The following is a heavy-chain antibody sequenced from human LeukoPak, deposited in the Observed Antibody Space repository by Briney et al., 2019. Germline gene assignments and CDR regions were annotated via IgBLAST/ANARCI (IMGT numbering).Heavy chain of an antibody. V-gene: IGHV4-59*01. CDR1: GGSISSYY. Sequence: PSETLSLTCTVSGGSISSYYWSWIRQPPGKGLEWIGYIYYSGSTNYNPSLKSRVTISVDTSKNQFSLKLSSVTAADTAVYYCARDVAATDYWGQETLVTVSS. D-gene: IGHD2-15*01. CDR3: ARDVAATDY. J-gene: IGHJ4*02. CDR2: IYYSGST.